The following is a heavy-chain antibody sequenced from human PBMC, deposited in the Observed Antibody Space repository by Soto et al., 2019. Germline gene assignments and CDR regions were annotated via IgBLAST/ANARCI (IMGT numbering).Heavy chain of an antibody. V-gene: IGHV3-7*05. CDR1: GFTFSPYW. Sequence: GGSLRLSCAASGFTFSPYWMGWVRQAPGKGLEWVANIKPDGSEQYYVDSVKGRFTISRDNAKNSLYVQLNSLRAEDTAVYYCARISTHSGTYFYFDYWGLGALVTVSS. CDR3: ARISTHSGTYFYFDY. J-gene: IGHJ4*02. D-gene: IGHD1-26*01. CDR2: IKPDGSEQ.